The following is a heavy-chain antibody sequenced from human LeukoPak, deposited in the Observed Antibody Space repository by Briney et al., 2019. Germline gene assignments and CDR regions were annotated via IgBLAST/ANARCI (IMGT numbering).Heavy chain of an antibody. Sequence: GGSLRLSCAASGFTFSSYSMNWVRQAPGKGLEWVSYISSSSSTIYYADPVKGRFTISRDNAKNSLYLQMNSLRAEDTAVYYCARDSPSDPYSSSLAHFDYWGQGTLVTVSS. CDR3: ARDSPSDPYSSSLAHFDY. V-gene: IGHV3-48*04. D-gene: IGHD6-13*01. CDR1: GFTFSSYS. CDR2: ISSSSSTI. J-gene: IGHJ4*02.